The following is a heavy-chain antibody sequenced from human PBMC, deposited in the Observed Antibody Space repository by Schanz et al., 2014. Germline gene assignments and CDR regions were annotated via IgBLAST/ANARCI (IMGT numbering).Heavy chain of an antibody. CDR2: IKQDGSEK. Sequence: DVQLLESGGGLVQPGGSLRLSCAASGFTFRDYYMSWIRQAPGKGLEWVANIKQDGSEKYYVDAVKGRFTISRDNAKISLYLQMNSLRVEDTAVYYCARDTSYGMDVWGQGTTVTVSS. V-gene: IGHV3-7*01. J-gene: IGHJ6*02. CDR3: ARDTSYGMDV. CDR1: GFTFRDYY.